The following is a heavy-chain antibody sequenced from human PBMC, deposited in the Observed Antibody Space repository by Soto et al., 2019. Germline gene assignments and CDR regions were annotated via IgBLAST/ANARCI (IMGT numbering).Heavy chain of an antibody. J-gene: IGHJ5*01. Sequence: QVQLVQSGAEVKKPGSSVKVSCKASGGTFSSYAISWVRQAPGKGLEWMGGIIPIFGTANYAQKFQGRVTITADESTSTAYMEGSSLRSEDTAVYSCASPLGDPLLGSCDSGGQVSLVTVSS. CDR3: ASPLGDPLLGSCDS. D-gene: IGHD2-15*01. CDR2: IIPIFGTA. V-gene: IGHV1-69*01. CDR1: GGTFSSYA.